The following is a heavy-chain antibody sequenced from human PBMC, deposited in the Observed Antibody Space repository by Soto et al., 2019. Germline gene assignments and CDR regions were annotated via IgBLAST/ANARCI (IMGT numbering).Heavy chain of an antibody. CDR1: GFTFRTYW. CDR3: VRFLFFDTSSQGY. Sequence: GGSLRLSCAASGFTFRTYWMNWVRQAPGKGLEWVAKINQDGRVKYYVDSVRGRFTISRDNAKNSLFLQMNSLRAEDTALYYRVRFLFFDTSSQGYWGQGTPVTVSS. CDR2: INQDGRVK. J-gene: IGHJ4*02. V-gene: IGHV3-7*01. D-gene: IGHD3-22*01.